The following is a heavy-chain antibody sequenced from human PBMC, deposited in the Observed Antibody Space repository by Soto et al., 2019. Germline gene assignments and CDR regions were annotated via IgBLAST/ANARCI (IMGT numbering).Heavy chain of an antibody. J-gene: IGHJ6*02. V-gene: IGHV3-30*18. CDR3: AKEQSRIGTAVYDV. CDR1: EFTFSSYA. D-gene: IGHD2-21*02. Sequence: QSQLVESGGGVVQAGRSLRLSCAASEFTFSSYAIHWVGQAPGKWLEWVALMSSDGSQKYYADSVMGRCIISRDNSLTTLYPRVDNVREGDTAMYYCAKEQSRIGTAVYDVWGQGTTVTVSS. CDR2: MSSDGSQK.